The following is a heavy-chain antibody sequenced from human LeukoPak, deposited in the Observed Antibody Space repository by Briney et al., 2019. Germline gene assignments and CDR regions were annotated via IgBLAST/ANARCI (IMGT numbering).Heavy chain of an antibody. D-gene: IGHD2-21*02. V-gene: IGHV3-30*18. CDR3: AKDVCGGDCYTFDF. Sequence: GRSLRLSCAASGFTFGSYGMNWVRQSPSKGLEWVALISYDGGNQYYADSVKGRFTISRDNSKNTLYLQMNSLRAEDTAVYYCAKDVCGGDCYTFDFWGQGTLVTVSS. J-gene: IGHJ4*02. CDR2: ISYDGGNQ. CDR1: GFTFGSYG.